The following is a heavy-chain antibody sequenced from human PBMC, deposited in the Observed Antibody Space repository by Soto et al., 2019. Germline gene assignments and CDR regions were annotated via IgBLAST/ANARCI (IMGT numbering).Heavy chain of an antibody. D-gene: IGHD4-17*01. J-gene: IGHJ3*02. CDR1: GGSISSGGYY. Sequence: QVQLQESGPGLVKPSQTLSLTCTVSGGSISSGGYYWSWIRQHPGKGLEWIGYIYYSGGTYYNPSHKSRITHSVDTFKDRFPLKLRSVTAGDSAVCCGAGEGGGGGDYGGFDIWGQGTMVTVSS. V-gene: IGHV4-31*03. CDR2: IYYSGGT. CDR3: AGEGGGGGDYGGFDI.